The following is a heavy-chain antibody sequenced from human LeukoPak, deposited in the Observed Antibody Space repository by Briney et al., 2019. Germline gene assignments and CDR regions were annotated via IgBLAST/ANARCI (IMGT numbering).Heavy chain of an antibody. CDR1: GFTFSDSY. D-gene: IGHD5-24*01. V-gene: IGHV3-11*06. Sequence: PGGSLRLSCAASGFTFSDSYMSWIRQTPGKGLEWLSYISSSSSDTNYADSVKGRFTISGDNAKNSLYLQMNSLRAEDTAVYYCARGSRTIELGDDYWGQGTLVTVSS. J-gene: IGHJ4*02. CDR3: ARGSRTIELGDDY. CDR2: ISSSSSDT.